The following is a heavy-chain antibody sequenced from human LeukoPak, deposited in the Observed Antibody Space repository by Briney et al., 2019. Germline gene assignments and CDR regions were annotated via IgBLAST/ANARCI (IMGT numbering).Heavy chain of an antibody. CDR3: ARYVRYDFWSGYLNWFDP. J-gene: IGHJ5*02. D-gene: IGHD3-3*01. V-gene: IGHV4-34*01. Sequence: PSETLSLTCAVYGGSFSGYYWSWIRQPPGKGLEWIGEINHSRSTNYNPSLKSRVTISVDTSKNQFPLKLSSVTAADTAVYYCARYVRYDFWSGYLNWFDPWGQGTLVTVSS. CDR1: GGSFSGYY. CDR2: INHSRST.